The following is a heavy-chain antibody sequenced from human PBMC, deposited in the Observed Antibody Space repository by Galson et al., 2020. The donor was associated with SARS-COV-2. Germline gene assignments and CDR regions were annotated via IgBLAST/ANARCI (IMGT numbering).Heavy chain of an antibody. CDR1: GFTFSSYG. D-gene: IGHD1-26*01. CDR2: KWYDGSNK. J-gene: IGHJ4*02. V-gene: IGHV3-33*01. Sequence: GGSLRLSCAASGFTFSSYGMHWVRQAPGKGLEWVAVKWYDGSNKYYADSVKGRFTISRDNSKNTLYLQMNSLRAEDTAVYYCALEPPVGAAPLYYFDYWSQGTLVTVAS. CDR3: ALEPPVGAAPLYYFDY.